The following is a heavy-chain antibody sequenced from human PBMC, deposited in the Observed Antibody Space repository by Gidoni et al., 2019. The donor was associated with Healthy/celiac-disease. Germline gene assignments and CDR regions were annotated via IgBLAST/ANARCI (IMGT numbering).Heavy chain of an antibody. J-gene: IGHJ2*01. CDR3: ARPRVGVAGVYWYFDL. CDR1: GGSISSSSYY. D-gene: IGHD6-19*01. CDR2: IYYSGST. Sequence: QLQLQESGPGLVKPSETLSLTCTVSGGSISSSSYYWGWIRQPPGKGLEWIGSIYYSGSTYYNPSLKGRVTISVDTSKNQFSLKLSSVTAADTAVYYCARPRVGVAGVYWYFDLWGRGTLVTVSS. V-gene: IGHV4-39*01.